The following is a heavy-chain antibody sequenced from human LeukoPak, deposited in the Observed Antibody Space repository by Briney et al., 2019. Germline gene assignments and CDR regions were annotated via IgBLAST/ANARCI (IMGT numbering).Heavy chain of an antibody. CDR2: ISYDGSNK. D-gene: IGHD5-18*01. V-gene: IGHV3-30*18. CDR3: AKDRKGYSYD. CDR1: GFTFSSYG. Sequence: GGSLRLSCAASGFTFSSYGMHWVRQAPGKGLEWVAVISYDGSNKYYADSAKGRFTISRDNSKNTLYLQMNSLRAEDTAVYYCAKDRKGYSYDWGQGTLVTVSS. J-gene: IGHJ4*02.